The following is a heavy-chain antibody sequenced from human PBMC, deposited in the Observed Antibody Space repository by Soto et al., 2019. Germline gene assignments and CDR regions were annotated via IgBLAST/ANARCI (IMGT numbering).Heavy chain of an antibody. CDR2: IYYSGST. CDR1: GGSIISSSYY. V-gene: IGHV4-39*01. D-gene: IGHD6-13*01. Sequence: SETQSHTYTVSGGSIISSSYYWGWIRQPPGKGLEWIGSIYYSGSTYYNPSLKSRVTISVDTSKNQFSLKLSSVTAADTAVYYCARLSGIAAAGPSWGQGTLVTVSS. J-gene: IGHJ4*02. CDR3: ARLSGIAAAGPS.